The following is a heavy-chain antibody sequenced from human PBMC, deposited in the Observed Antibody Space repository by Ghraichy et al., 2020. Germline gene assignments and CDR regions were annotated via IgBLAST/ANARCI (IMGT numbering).Heavy chain of an antibody. D-gene: IGHD3-10*01. CDR2: INPNSVGT. J-gene: IGHJ4*02. CDR1: GYTFTGYD. CDR3: ARGGQNTYYYAAIVGT. V-gene: IGHV1-2*02. Sequence: ASVKVSCKASGYTFTGYDMHWVRQAPGQGLEWMGWINPNSVGTNYAQKFQGRVTMTRDTSISTAYMELSRLRSDDTAVYYCARGGQNTYYYAAIVGTWGQGTMVTVSS.